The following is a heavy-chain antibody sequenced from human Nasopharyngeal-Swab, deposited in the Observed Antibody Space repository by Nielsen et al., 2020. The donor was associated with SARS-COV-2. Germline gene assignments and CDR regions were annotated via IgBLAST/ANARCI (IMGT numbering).Heavy chain of an antibody. Sequence: SETLSLTCAVYGGSFSGYYWSWIRQPPGKGLKWIGEINHSGSTNYNPSLKSRVTISVDTSKNQFSLKLSSVTAADTAVYYCARGPLTNYDSSGYYCDYWGQGTLVTVSS. CDR3: ARGPLTNYDSSGYYCDY. D-gene: IGHD3-22*01. V-gene: IGHV4-34*01. CDR1: GGSFSGYY. J-gene: IGHJ4*02. CDR2: INHSGST.